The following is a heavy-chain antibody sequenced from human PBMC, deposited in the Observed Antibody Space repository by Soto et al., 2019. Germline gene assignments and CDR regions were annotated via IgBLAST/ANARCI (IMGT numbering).Heavy chain of an antibody. V-gene: IGHV4-39*01. J-gene: IGHJ4*02. Sequence: QLQLQESGPGLVKPSETLSLTCSVSGDSINSDNYYXXXXXXPPGKGLEWIGSIYYRGNTYYNPXXXXXXXXXXXXXXXXXXXXXXXXXXXXXXXXXXXXXXXXXXXXYXFDYWGQGTLVTVSS. CDR2: IYYRGNT. CDR1: GDSINSDNYY. CDR3: XXXXXXXXXXYXFDY.